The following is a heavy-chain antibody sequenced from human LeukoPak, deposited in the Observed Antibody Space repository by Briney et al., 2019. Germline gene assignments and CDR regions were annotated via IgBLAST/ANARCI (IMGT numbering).Heavy chain of an antibody. CDR1: GYTFTSYH. CDR3: ARSPDILTGENFDY. D-gene: IGHD3-9*01. J-gene: IGHJ4*02. CDR2: ISAYNGNT. Sequence: GASVKVSCKASGYTFTSYHITWVRQAPGQGLEWMGWISAYNGNTNYAQKFQGRVTMTTDSSTGTAYMELRSQRSDDTSMYYCARSPDILTGENFDYWGQGTLVTVSS. V-gene: IGHV1-18*01.